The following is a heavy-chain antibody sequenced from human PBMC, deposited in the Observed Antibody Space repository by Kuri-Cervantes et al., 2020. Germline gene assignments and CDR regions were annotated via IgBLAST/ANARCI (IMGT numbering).Heavy chain of an antibody. D-gene: IGHD2-15*01. J-gene: IGHJ6*02. CDR2: ISAYNGNT. Sequence: ASVKVSCKASGYTFTSYGISWVRQAPGQGLEWMGRISAYNGNTNYAQKLQGRVTMTTDTSTSTAYMELRSLRSDDTAVYYCARRPVDCSGGSCYSYYYYGMDVWGQGTTVTVSS. V-gene: IGHV1-18*01. CDR1: GYTFTSYG. CDR3: ARRPVDCSGGSCYSYYYYGMDV.